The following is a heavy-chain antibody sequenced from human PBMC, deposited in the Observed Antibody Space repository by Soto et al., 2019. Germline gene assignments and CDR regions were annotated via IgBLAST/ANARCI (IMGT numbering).Heavy chain of an antibody. J-gene: IGHJ1*01. V-gene: IGHV1-69*13. CDR1: GGTFSSYA. CDR2: IIPIFGTA. CDR3: ARGPPTMIVDRYFQH. Sequence: ASVKVSCKASGGTFSSYAISWVRQAPGQGLEWMGGIIPIFGTANYAQKFQGSVTITADESTSTAYMELSSLRSEDTAVYYCARGPPTMIVDRYFQHWGQGTLVTVSS. D-gene: IGHD3-22*01.